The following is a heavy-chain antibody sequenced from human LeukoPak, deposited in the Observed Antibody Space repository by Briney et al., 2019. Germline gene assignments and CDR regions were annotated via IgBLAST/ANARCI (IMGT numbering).Heavy chain of an antibody. D-gene: IGHD2-2*01. CDR1: GFNINYDW. CDR3: VRDQYCASSSCPGAFDL. CDR2: IKSKTDGGTK. J-gene: IGHJ3*01. V-gene: IGHV3-15*01. Sequence: GGSLRLSCAASGFNINYDWMSWVRQAPGKGLEWVGRIKSKTDGGTKEYAATVKGSFTIPRDDSRTTLYLQMSSLKSEDTAVYYCVRDQYCASSSCPGAFDLWGQGTVVTVSS.